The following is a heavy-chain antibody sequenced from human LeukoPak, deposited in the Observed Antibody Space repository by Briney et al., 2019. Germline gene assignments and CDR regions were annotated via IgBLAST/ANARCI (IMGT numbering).Heavy chain of an antibody. D-gene: IGHD2/OR15-2a*01. CDR2: IYYTGPT. V-gene: IGHV4-39*07. CDR3: ARLLNYYYNYMDV. Sequence: PSETLSLTCTVSGVSISTSRYYWGWIRQPPGKGLEWIGNIYYTGPTYYNASLESRVTISVDTSKNQFSLKLSSMTAADTAVYYCARLLNYYYNYMDVWGKGTTVTVSS. CDR1: GVSISTSRYY. J-gene: IGHJ6*03.